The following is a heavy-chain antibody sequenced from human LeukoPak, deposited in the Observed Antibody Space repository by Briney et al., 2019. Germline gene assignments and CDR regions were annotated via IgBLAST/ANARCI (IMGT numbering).Heavy chain of an antibody. CDR2: INPSGGST. V-gene: IGHV1-46*01. Sequence: ASVKVSCKASGYTFTSYYMHWVRQAPGQGLEWMGIINPSGGSTSYAQKFQGRVTMTRDMSTSTVYMELSSLRSEDTAVYYCATARKVRGVPFDYWGQGTLVTVSS. J-gene: IGHJ4*02. D-gene: IGHD3-10*01. CDR3: ATARKVRGVPFDY. CDR1: GYTFTSYY.